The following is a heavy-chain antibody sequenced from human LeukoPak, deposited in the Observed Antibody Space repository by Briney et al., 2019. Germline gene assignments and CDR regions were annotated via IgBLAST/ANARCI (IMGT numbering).Heavy chain of an antibody. V-gene: IGHV4-4*07. Sequence: SETLSLTCNVSGGSISNYYWSWIRQPAGKGLEWIGRIYTSGSTNYNPSLKSRVTMSVDTSKNQFTLNLSSVTAADMAVYYCARGSGYSYGYPLDYWGQGTLVTVSS. J-gene: IGHJ4*02. CDR2: IYTSGST. CDR1: GGSISNYY. D-gene: IGHD5-18*01. CDR3: ARGSGYSYGYPLDY.